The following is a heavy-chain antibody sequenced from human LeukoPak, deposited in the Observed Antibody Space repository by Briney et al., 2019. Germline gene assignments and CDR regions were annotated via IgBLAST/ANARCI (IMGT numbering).Heavy chain of an antibody. V-gene: IGHV4-59*08. CDR3: AAYRSGTHYNSYYFDD. CDR1: GDSIRRNY. CDR2: IHYSGNT. Sequence: SETLSLTCSISGDSIRRNYWSWIRQPPGKGLEWIGYIHYSGNTNYNPSLKSRFSISVDTSKNQFSLKLTSVTAADTAVYYCAAYRSGTHYNSYYFDDWGQGTLVTVSS. D-gene: IGHD3-10*01. J-gene: IGHJ4*02.